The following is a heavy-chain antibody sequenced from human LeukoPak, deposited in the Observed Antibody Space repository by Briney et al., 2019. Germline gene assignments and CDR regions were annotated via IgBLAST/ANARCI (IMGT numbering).Heavy chain of an antibody. CDR2: IIPIFGTA. J-gene: IGHJ4*02. Sequence: SSLKVSCKASGGTFSSYAISWVRQAPGQGLEWMGGIIPIFGTANYAQKFQGRVTITEDESTNKAYMELSSLRSEDTAVYYCARERRNYYDSSGYYYWGQGTLVTVSS. V-gene: IGHV1-69*01. CDR3: ARERRNYYDSSGYYY. D-gene: IGHD3-22*01. CDR1: GGTFSSYA.